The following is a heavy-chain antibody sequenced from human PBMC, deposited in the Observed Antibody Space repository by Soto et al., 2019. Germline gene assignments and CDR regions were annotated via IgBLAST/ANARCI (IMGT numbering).Heavy chain of an antibody. CDR1: GFTFSNFA. D-gene: IGHD5-12*01. CDR3: AKGIGHDPTVNSNYFDY. Sequence: VGSLRLSCAASGFTFSNFAMNWVRQAPGKGLEWVSTISGSGTGTYYVDSVKGRFTISRDNSKNTLYLQMDSLRAEDTAVYYCAKGIGHDPTVNSNYFDYWGQGTLVTVSS. V-gene: IGHV3-23*01. J-gene: IGHJ4*02. CDR2: ISGSGTGT.